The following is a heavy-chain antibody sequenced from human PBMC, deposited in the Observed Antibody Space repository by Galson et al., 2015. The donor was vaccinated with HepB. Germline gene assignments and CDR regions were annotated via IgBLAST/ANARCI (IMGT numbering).Heavy chain of an antibody. V-gene: IGHV3-74*01. CDR1: GFTSSNYA. Sequence: SLRLSCAVSGFTSSNYAMSWVRQAPGKGLEWVSRISGAGSDTSHADSVRGRFTISRDNVKNTLYLQMNSLRVEDTGVYYCARTLRIAPDPQRAWEYFSYGMDVWGQGTTVTVSS. J-gene: IGHJ6*02. CDR3: ARTLRIAPDPQRAWEYFSYGMDV. D-gene: IGHD6-13*01. CDR2: ISGAGSDT.